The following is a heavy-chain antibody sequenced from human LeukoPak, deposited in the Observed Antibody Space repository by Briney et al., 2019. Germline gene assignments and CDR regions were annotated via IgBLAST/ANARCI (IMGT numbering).Heavy chain of an antibody. Sequence: PSETLSLTCTVSGDSISSGYYWGWSRQPPGKGGEGRGSSYHSGRTYYNPSLKSRVTISVDTSKTQFSLKLSSVTAADTAVYYCARDYLYCSSTSCYSYWGQGTLVTVSS. CDR3: ARDYLYCSSTSCYSY. D-gene: IGHD2-2*01. J-gene: IGHJ4*02. CDR2: SYHSGRT. CDR1: GDSISSGYY. V-gene: IGHV4-38-2*02.